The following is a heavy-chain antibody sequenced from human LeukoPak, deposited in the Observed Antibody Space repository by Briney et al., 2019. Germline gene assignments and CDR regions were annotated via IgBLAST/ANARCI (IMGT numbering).Heavy chain of an antibody. Sequence: SETLSLTCTVSGXTISSYYWNWIRQPPGKGPEWIGYIHSSGSTKYNPSLKSRVTISVDTSKNQFSLKLSSVTAADTAVYYCARWYSSGWAFDYWGQGTLVTVSS. V-gene: IGHV4-59*08. D-gene: IGHD6-19*01. CDR2: IHSSGST. J-gene: IGHJ4*02. CDR3: ARWYSSGWAFDY. CDR1: GXTISSYY.